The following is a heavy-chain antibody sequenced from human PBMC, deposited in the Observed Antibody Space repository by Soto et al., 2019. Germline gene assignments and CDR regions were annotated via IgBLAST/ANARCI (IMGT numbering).Heavy chain of an antibody. J-gene: IGHJ5*02. D-gene: IGHD6-6*01. V-gene: IGHV3-30*18. CDR1: GFTFSSYS. CDR2: ISYDGSNK. CDR3: AKHSSSRWFDP. Sequence: QVQLVESGGGVVQPGRSLRLSCAASGFTFSSYSMHWVRQAPGKGLEWVAVISYDGSNKYYADSVKGRFTISRDNSKNTLYLQMNSLRAEDTAVYYCAKHSSSRWFDPWGQGTLVTVSS.